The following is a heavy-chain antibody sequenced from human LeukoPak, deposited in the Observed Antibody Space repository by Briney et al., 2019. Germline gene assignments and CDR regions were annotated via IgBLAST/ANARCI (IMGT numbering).Heavy chain of an antibody. CDR1: GYTFTSYG. V-gene: IGHV1-18*01. D-gene: IGHD2-21*02. CDR2: ISAYNGNT. CDR3: ARVVTAPYYFDY. J-gene: IGHJ4*02. Sequence: EASVKVSCKASGYTFTSYGISWVRQAPGHGREWMGWISAYNGNTNYAQKLQGRVTMTTDTSTSTAYMERRSLRSDDTAVYYCARVVTAPYYFDYWGQGTLVTVSS.